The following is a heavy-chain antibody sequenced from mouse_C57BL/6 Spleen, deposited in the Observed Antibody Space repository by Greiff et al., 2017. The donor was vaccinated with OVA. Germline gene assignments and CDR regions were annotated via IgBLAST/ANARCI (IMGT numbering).Heavy chain of an antibody. D-gene: IGHD1-1*01. CDR1: GYTFTSYW. CDR2: IDPSDSET. CDR3: ARRYYGTPYAMDY. V-gene: IGHV1-52*01. Sequence: QVQLQQSGAELVRPGSSVKLSCKASGYTFTSYWMHWVKQRPIQGLEWIGNIDPSDSETHYNQKFKDKATLTVDKSSSTAYMQLSSLTSEDSAVYYCARRYYGTPYAMDYWGQGTSVTVSS. J-gene: IGHJ4*01.